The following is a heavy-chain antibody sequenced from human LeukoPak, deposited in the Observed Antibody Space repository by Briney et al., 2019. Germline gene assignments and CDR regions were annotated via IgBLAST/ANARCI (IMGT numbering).Heavy chain of an antibody. D-gene: IGHD2-2*01. V-gene: IGHV1-2*02. CDR2: INPNSGGT. J-gene: IGHJ4*02. Sequence: ASVKVSCKASGYTFTGYYMHWVRQAPGQGLEWMGWINPNSGGTNYAQKFQGRVTMTRDTSISTAYMELSRLRSDDTAVYYCARLGYCSSTSCYDDPFDYWGQGTLVTVSS. CDR1: GYTFTGYY. CDR3: ARLGYCSSTSCYDDPFDY.